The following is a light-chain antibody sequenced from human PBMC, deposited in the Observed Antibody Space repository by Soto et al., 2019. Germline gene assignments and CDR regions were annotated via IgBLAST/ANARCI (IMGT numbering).Light chain of an antibody. CDR3: QQYNDWPLYT. V-gene: IGKV3-15*01. Sequence: EIVMTQSPATLSVSPGERATLSCRASQSVRSNVAWYQQKPGQAPRLLIYGASTRDTGIPGRFSGSGSGTEFTLTISSLQSEDSVVYYCQQYNDWPLYTFGQGTKLEIK. CDR2: GAS. CDR1: QSVRSN. J-gene: IGKJ2*01.